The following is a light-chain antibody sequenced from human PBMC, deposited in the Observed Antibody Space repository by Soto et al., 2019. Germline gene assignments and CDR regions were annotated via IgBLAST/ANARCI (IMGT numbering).Light chain of an antibody. Sequence: QTVVTQPPSVSGAPGQRVTISCSGSSSNIGVGYTVHWYQQLPGTAPKLLIYGNSNRPSGVPDRFSGSKSGTSASLAIAGLQTEDEADYYCQSYASSLSGLVVGTGTKLTVL. J-gene: IGLJ1*01. CDR1: SSNIGVGYT. CDR2: GNS. CDR3: QSYASSLSGLV. V-gene: IGLV1-40*01.